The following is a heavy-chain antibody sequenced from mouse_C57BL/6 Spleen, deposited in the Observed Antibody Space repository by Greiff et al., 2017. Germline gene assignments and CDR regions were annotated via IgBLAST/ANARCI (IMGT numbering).Heavy chain of an antibody. J-gene: IGHJ4*01. CDR1: GYAFTNYL. CDR2: INPGSGGT. Sequence: VQLQQSGAELVRPGTSVKVSCKASGYAFTNYLIEWVKQRPGQGLEWIGVINPGSGGTNYNEKFKGKATLTADKSSSSAYMQLSSLTSEDSAVYFCSRSVRSLTGVYYAMDYWGQGTSVTVSS. D-gene: IGHD6-2*01. CDR3: SRSVRSLTGVYYAMDY. V-gene: IGHV1-54*01.